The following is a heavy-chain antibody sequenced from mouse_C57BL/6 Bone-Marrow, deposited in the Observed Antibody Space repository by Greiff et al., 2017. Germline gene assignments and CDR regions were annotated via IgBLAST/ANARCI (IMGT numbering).Heavy chain of an antibody. D-gene: IGHD1-1*01. CDR3: ARASTVVEGAMDY. J-gene: IGHJ4*01. CDR1: GFTFSDYG. CDR2: ISNLAYSI. Sequence: EVQLVESGGGLVQPGGSLKLSCAASGFTFSDYGMAWVRQAPRKGPEWVAFISNLAYSIYYADTVTGRFTISRENAKNTLYLEMSSLRSEDTAMYYCARASTVVEGAMDYWGQGTSVTVSS. V-gene: IGHV5-15*01.